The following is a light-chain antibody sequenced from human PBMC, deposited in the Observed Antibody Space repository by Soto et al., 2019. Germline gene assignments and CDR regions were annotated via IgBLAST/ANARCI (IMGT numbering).Light chain of an antibody. CDR3: QTWGTGIQV. Sequence: QSVLTQSPSASASLGASAKLTCTLSSEHSSYVIAWHQQQPEKGPRYLMKLNSDGSHNKGDGIPDRFSGSSSGAERYLTISSLQSEDEADYYCQTWGTGIQVFGGGTKLTVL. CDR1: SEHSSYV. CDR2: LNSDGSH. J-gene: IGLJ3*02. V-gene: IGLV4-69*01.